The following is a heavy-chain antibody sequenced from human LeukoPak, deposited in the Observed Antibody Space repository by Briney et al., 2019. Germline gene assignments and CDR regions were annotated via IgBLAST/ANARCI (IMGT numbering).Heavy chain of an antibody. J-gene: IGHJ4*02. V-gene: IGHV1-18*01. Sequence: APVKVSCKASGYTFTSYGISWVRQAPGQGLEWMGWISAYNGNTNYAQKLQGRVTMTTDTSTSTAYMELRSLRSDDTAVYYCASPAYGDHPFDYWGQGTLVTVSS. D-gene: IGHD4-17*01. CDR2: ISAYNGNT. CDR1: GYTFTSYG. CDR3: ASPAYGDHPFDY.